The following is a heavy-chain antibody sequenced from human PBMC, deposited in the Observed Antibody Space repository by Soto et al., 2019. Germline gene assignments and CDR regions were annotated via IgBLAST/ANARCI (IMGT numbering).Heavy chain of an antibody. CDR1: GGSISSYF. D-gene: IGHD3-10*01. V-gene: IGHV4-59*01. CDR3: ARETGSGSYYDY. Sequence: SETLSLTCTVSGGSISSYFWSWIRQPPGKGLEWIGYIYYSGDTNYSPSLRSRVTISVDTSKNQFSLKLSSVTAADTAVYYCARETGSGSYYDYWGQGALVTVSS. J-gene: IGHJ4*02. CDR2: IYYSGDT.